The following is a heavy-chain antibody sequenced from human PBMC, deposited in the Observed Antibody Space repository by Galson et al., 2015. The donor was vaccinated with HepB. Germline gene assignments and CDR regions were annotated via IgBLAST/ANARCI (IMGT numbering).Heavy chain of an antibody. CDR1: GFPVTSRS. V-gene: IGHV3-53*01. Sequence: SLRLSCAASGFPVTSRSITWVRQAPGKGLEWVSIIYGDHTTYYADSVKGRFTISRDNAKNSLYLQMNSLRAEDTAVYYCARVPSDLCGSTSCYGYYLDYWGQGTLVTVSS. J-gene: IGHJ4*02. CDR2: IYGDHTT. D-gene: IGHD2-2*01. CDR3: ARVPSDLCGSTSCYGYYLDY.